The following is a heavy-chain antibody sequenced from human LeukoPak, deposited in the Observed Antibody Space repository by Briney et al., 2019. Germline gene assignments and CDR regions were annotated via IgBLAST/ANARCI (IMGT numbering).Heavy chain of an antibody. Sequence: PGGSLRLSCAASGFTFDDYAMHWVRQAPGKGLEWVSGISWNSGSIGYADSVKGRFTISRDNAKNSLYLQMNSLRAEDTALYYCANGGGEGGFDYWGQGALVTVSS. D-gene: IGHD3-16*01. J-gene: IGHJ4*02. V-gene: IGHV3-9*01. CDR1: GFTFDDYA. CDR3: ANGGGEGGFDY. CDR2: ISWNSGSI.